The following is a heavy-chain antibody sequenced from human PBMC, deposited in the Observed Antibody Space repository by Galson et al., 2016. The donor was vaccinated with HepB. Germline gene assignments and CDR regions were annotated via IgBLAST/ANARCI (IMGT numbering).Heavy chain of an antibody. J-gene: IGHJ4*02. CDR2: IDPGDSYT. CDR1: GYSFAAFW. V-gene: IGHV5-10-1*01. D-gene: IGHD3-16*02. CDR3: ARHKPAALRLVDLSCNY. Sequence: QSGAEVKEPGESLRISCKGSGYSFAAFWISWVRQMPGKGLEWMGRIDPGDSYTNYSPSFEGHVTISTDKSIGAAYLQWNSLKASDSGVYYCARHKPAALRLVDLSCNYWGQGTLVTVSS.